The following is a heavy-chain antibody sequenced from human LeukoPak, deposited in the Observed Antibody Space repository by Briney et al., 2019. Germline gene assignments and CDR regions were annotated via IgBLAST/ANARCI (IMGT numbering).Heavy chain of an antibody. J-gene: IGHJ4*02. CDR3: ARPLAVAGFDY. V-gene: IGHV1-69*01. CDR2: IIPIFGTA. D-gene: IGHD6-19*01. Sequence: ASVKVSCKASGGTFSSYAISWVRQAPGQGLEWMGGIIPIFGTANYAQKFQGRVTITADESTSTAYMELSSLRSEDTAMYYCARPLAVAGFDYWGQGTLVTVSS. CDR1: GGTFSSYA.